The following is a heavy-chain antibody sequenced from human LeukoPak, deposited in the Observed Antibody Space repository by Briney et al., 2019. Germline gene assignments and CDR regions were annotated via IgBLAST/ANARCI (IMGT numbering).Heavy chain of an antibody. Sequence: GGSLRLSCAASGFTVSSNYMNWVRQAPGKGLEWVSVIYSGGSTYYADSVKGRFTISRDNSKNTLYLQVNSLRAEDTAVYYCASTSYGDSIYFDYWGQGTLVTVSS. D-gene: IGHD4-17*01. V-gene: IGHV3-53*01. CDR3: ASTSYGDSIYFDY. J-gene: IGHJ4*02. CDR1: GFTVSSNY. CDR2: IYSGGST.